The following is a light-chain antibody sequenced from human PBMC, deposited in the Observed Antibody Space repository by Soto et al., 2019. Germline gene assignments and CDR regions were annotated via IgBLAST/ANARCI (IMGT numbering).Light chain of an antibody. J-gene: IGKJ2*01. CDR1: QGVSSY. V-gene: IGKV3-11*01. CDR2: DAS. CDR3: QQRSNWPPYT. Sequence: EIVLTQSPATLSLSPGERATLSCRASQGVSSYLAWYQQKPGQAPRLLIYDASNRATGIPARFSGSGSGTDFTLTISSLEPEAFAVYYCQQRSNWPPYTFGQGTKLEIK.